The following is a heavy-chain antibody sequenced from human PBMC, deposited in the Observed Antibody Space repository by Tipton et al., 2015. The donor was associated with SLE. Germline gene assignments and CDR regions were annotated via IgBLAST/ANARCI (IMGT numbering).Heavy chain of an antibody. Sequence: LRLSCTVSCGSISSYSWSWIRQPPGKGLEWIGYTSNSGSTNYNPPLKSRVSMSMDTSKNQFSLSLSSVTAADTAVYYCAGDSRNTWYFLWGRGTLVTVSS. V-gene: IGHV4-59*01. CDR2: TSNSGST. J-gene: IGHJ2*01. D-gene: IGHD6-13*01. CDR3: AGDSRNTWYFL. CDR1: CGSISSYS.